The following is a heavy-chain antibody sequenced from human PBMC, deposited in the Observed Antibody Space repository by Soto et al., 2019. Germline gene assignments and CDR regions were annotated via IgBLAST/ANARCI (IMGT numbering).Heavy chain of an antibody. CDR1: GYSFTSYW. Sequence: GESLKISCKGSGYSFTSYWISWVRQMPGKGLEWMGRIDPSDSYTNYSPSFQGHVTISADKSISTAYLQWSSLKASDTAMYYCAKSGSYYSEYYYYGMDVWGQGITVTVSS. J-gene: IGHJ6*02. CDR3: AKSGSYYSEYYYYGMDV. D-gene: IGHD1-26*01. CDR2: IDPSDSYT. V-gene: IGHV5-10-1*01.